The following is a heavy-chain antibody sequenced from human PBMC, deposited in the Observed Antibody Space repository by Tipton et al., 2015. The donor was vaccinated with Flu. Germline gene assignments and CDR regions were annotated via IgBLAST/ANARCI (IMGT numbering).Heavy chain of an antibody. CDR2: ISSSSSYI. J-gene: IGHJ2*01. CDR3: ARDQAPSHNYDFWSGYYSWGWYFDL. Sequence: SLRLSCAASGFTFSSYSMNWVRQAPGKGLEWVSSISSSSSYIYYADSVKGRFTISRDNAENSLYLQMNSLRAEDTAVYYCARDQAPSHNYDFWSGYYSWGWYFDLWGRGTLVTVSS. V-gene: IGHV3-21*01. CDR1: GFTFSSYS. D-gene: IGHD3-3*01.